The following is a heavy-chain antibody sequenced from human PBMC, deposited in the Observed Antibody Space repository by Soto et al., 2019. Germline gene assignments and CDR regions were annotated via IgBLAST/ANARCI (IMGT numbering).Heavy chain of an antibody. CDR3: ARNEGYTMFEY. J-gene: IGHJ4*02. D-gene: IGHD6-13*01. CDR1: GGSITTSASC. CDR2: MCYGGGS. Sequence: LCGGSITTSASCWGWVRQPPGKGLEWIGRMCYGGGSHFNPSYNPSLKSRVIMSADTSKNQFSLSLTSVTAADTAVYYCARNEGYTMFEYWGQGSLVTVSS. V-gene: IGHV4-39*01.